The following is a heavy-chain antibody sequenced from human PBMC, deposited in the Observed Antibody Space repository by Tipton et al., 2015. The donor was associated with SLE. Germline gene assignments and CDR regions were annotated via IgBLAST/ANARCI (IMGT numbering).Heavy chain of an antibody. Sequence: SLRLSCAASGFTFDSYWMSWVRQAPGKGLEWVANIKQDGSENYYVDSVKGRFTISRDNAKYSLYLQMNSLRAEDTAVYYCASARRGSSLYDAFDIWGQGTMVTVSS. J-gene: IGHJ3*02. V-gene: IGHV3-7*01. CDR3: ASARRGSSLYDAFDI. CDR2: IKQDGSEN. CDR1: GFTFDSYW. D-gene: IGHD6-6*01.